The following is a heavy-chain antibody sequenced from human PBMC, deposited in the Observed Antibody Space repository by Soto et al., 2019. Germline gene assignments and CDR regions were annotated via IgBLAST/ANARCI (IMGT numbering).Heavy chain of an antibody. V-gene: IGHV1-46*03. CDR1: GYTFTSYY. J-gene: IGHJ4*02. D-gene: IGHD2-15*01. CDR3: ARVYCSDGSCYSIDY. Sequence: QVQLVQSGAEVKKPGASVKVSCKASGYTFTSYYFHWVRQAPGQGLEWMGIINPSGDSTYAQKFQGRVTMTRDTSTSTVYMELSSLRSEDTAVYYCARVYCSDGSCYSIDYWGQGTLVTVSS. CDR2: INPSGDST.